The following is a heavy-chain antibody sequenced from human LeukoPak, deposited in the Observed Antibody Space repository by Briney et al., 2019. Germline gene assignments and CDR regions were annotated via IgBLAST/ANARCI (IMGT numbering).Heavy chain of an antibody. CDR1: GGSISSYY. V-gene: IGHV4-59*01. CDR3: ASTAKSGSDY. J-gene: IGHJ4*02. CDR2: IYYSGST. D-gene: IGHD3-10*01. Sequence: SETLSLTCTVSGGSISSYYWSWIRQPPGKGLEWLGYIYYSGSTNYNPSLKSRVTISVDTSKNQSSLKLSSVTAADTAVYYCASTAKSGSDYWGQGTLVTVSS.